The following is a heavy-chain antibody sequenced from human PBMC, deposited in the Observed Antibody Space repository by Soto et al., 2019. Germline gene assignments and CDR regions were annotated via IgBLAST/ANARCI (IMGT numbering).Heavy chain of an antibody. CDR3: AKWEGLGSDYYYYAMDV. Sequence: SETLSLTCTVSGGSISSGGYYWTWIRQHPGKGLEWIAYIYHSGCTFYNPSLKSRATMSVDTSKNQFSLKLRSVTAADTAVYYCAKWEGLGSDYYYYAMDVWGQGTTVTV. V-gene: IGHV4-31*03. J-gene: IGHJ6*02. CDR2: IYHSGCT. CDR1: GGSISSGGYY. D-gene: IGHD1-26*01.